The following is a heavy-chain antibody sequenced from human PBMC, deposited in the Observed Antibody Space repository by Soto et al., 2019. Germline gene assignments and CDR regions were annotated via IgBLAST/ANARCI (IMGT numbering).Heavy chain of an antibody. V-gene: IGHV1-18*01. CDR3: ARSPLLWFGELSGGWFDP. CDR2: ISAYNGNT. D-gene: IGHD3-10*01. CDR1: GYTFTSYG. J-gene: IGHJ5*02. Sequence: QVQLVQSGAEVKKPGASVKVSCKASGYTFTSYGISWVRQAPGQGLEWMGWISAYNGNTNYAQKLQGRVTMTTDTSTSTDYMELRTLRSDDTAVYYCARSPLLWFGELSGGWFDPWGQGTLFTVSS.